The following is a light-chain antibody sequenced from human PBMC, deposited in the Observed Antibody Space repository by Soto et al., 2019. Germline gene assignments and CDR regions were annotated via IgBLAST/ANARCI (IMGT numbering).Light chain of an antibody. J-gene: IGKJ1*01. Sequence: DIQMTQSPSTLSASVGVRVTITCRASQSINNWLAWYQQKPGKAPKLLIYKASTLETGVPSRFSGSGSGTEFTLTISSLQPDDFATYYCQQYNAYSPTWTFGQGTKVEIK. CDR1: QSINNW. CDR2: KAS. CDR3: QQYNAYSPTWT. V-gene: IGKV1-5*03.